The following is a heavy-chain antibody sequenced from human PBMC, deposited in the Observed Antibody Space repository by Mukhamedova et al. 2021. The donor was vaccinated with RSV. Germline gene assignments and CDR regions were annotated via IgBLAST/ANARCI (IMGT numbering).Heavy chain of an antibody. Sequence: GGSNKYYADSVKGRFTISRDDSKNTLYLQMDSLRVEDTAMYYCTTGRNVMIYAADYWGQGTLVTVSS. D-gene: IGHD2-8*01. CDR3: TTGRNVMIYAADY. V-gene: IGHV3-30*02. J-gene: IGHJ4*02. CDR2: GGSNK.